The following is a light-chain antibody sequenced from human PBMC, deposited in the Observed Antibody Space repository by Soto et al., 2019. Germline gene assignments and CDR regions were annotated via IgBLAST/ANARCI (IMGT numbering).Light chain of an antibody. V-gene: IGLV3-21*02. Sequence: SYELTQPPSVSVAPGQTAKIICGENNIGRKSVHWYQQKPGQAPVVVVYDDSERPSGIPERFSGSNSGNTATLTISRVEARDEADYYCQVWDSSSDQYVFGTGTKVTVL. CDR2: DDS. J-gene: IGLJ1*01. CDR1: NIGRKS. CDR3: QVWDSSSDQYV.